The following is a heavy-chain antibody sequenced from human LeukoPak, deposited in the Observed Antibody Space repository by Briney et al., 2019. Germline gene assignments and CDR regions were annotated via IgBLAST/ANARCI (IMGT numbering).Heavy chain of an antibody. CDR3: ARVPHGPAVYFDY. Sequence: SVKVSCKASGDTFGNYAISWVRQAPGQGLEWMGGIIPIFGTANYAQKFQGRVTITTDESTSTAYMELSSLRSEDTAVYYCARVPHGPAVYFDYWGQGTLVTVSS. J-gene: IGHJ4*02. V-gene: IGHV1-69*05. CDR2: IIPIFGTA. CDR1: GDTFGNYA.